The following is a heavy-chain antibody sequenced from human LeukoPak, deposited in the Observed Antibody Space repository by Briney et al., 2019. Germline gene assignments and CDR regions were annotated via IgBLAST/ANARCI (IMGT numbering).Heavy chain of an antibody. CDR3: VRGGTYCDSTCKGADY. J-gene: IGHJ4*02. CDR1: GFPFSDYW. D-gene: IGHD2/OR15-2a*01. Sequence: GGSLRLSCAASGFPFSDYWMSWVRQVPGKGLEWVANIKKDESEKYYVDSVKGRFTISRDNAKNSLFLQMNSLRAEDTAVYYCVRGGTYCDSTCKGADYWGQGTLVAVSS. V-gene: IGHV3-7*01. CDR2: IKKDESEK.